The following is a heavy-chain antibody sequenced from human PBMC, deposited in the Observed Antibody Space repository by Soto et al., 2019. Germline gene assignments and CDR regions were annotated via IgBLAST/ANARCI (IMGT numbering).Heavy chain of an antibody. V-gene: IGHV3-21*01. CDR2: ISRSSSHI. D-gene: IGHD2-15*01. J-gene: IGHJ4*02. CDR3: ARDWCSGGACYSFDY. Sequence: EVQLVESGGGLVKPGGSLRLSCAASGFAFGSNSMNWVRQAPGKGLEWVSSISRSSSHIYYADSVRGRFTISRDNAKNAMYLQMNSLRGEDTAVYYCARDWCSGGACYSFDYWGQGTLVTVSS. CDR1: GFAFGSNS.